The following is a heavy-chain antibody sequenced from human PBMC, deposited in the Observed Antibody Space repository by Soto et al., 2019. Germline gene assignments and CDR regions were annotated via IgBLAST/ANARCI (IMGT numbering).Heavy chain of an antibody. CDR2: IYWDDDK. CDR3: AHRPVPGSSYNWFDP. CDR1: GFSLSTSGVG. D-gene: IGHD2-2*01. Sequence: QITLKESGPTLVKPTQTLTLTCTFSGFSLSTSGVGVGWIRQPPGKALEWLALIYWDDDKRYSPSLKSRLTITKDTPKNQVVLTMTNMDPVDTATYYCAHRPVPGSSYNWFDPWGQGTLVTVSS. V-gene: IGHV2-5*02. J-gene: IGHJ5*02.